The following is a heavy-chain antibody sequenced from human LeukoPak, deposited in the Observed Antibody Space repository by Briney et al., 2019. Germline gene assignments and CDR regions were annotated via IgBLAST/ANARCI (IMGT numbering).Heavy chain of an antibody. Sequence: SETLSLTCVVYGGSFSGYYWSWIRQPPGKGLEWIGEINHSGSTNYNPSLKSRVTISVDTSKNQFSLKLSSVTAADTAVYYCAVGASLVGYYFDYWGQGTLVTVSS. CDR3: AVGASLVGYYFDY. J-gene: IGHJ4*02. V-gene: IGHV4-34*01. D-gene: IGHD1-26*01. CDR2: INHSGST. CDR1: GGSFSGYY.